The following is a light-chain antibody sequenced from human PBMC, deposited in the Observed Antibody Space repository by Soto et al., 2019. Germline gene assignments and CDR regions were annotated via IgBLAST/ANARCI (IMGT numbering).Light chain of an antibody. CDR2: AAS. CDR1: QDISTW. J-gene: IGKJ1*01. V-gene: IGKV1-12*01. CDR3: QQYGSLSWT. Sequence: IQRTQSPSSVSASVGDRVTITCRASQDISTWVAWYQQKPGKAPQLLIYAASSLQSGVPSRFSGSGSGTDFTLTISSLEPEDFAVYYCQQYGSLSWTFGQGTKVDIK.